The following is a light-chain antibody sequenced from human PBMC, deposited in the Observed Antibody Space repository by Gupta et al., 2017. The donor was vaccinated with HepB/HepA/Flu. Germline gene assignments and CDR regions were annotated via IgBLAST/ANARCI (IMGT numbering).Light chain of an antibody. Sequence: DIHLTQSPSFLSASVGDRVTITCRASKDIGNHLAWYQLKPGKAPILLLYATSILKIGVPSRFSGSGSGTNFTLTIGSLQPKDFATYFCQHLKDFPYTFGPGTKLQIK. CDR2: ATS. CDR3: QHLKDFPYT. CDR1: KDIGNH. V-gene: IGKV1-9*01. J-gene: IGKJ2*01.